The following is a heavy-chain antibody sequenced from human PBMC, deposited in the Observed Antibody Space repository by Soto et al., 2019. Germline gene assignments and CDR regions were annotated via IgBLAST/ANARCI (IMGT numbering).Heavy chain of an antibody. CDR3: AMPQRTGRGLDDYYYGMDV. J-gene: IGHJ6*02. Sequence: QVQLVQSGAEVKKPGASVKVSCKASGYTFTSYGISWVRQAPGQGLEWMGWISAYNGNTKYAQKLQGRVSMTTDTSTSTAYIELRSLRSDDTAVYYCAMPQRTGRGLDDYYYGMDVWGQGTTVTVSS. CDR2: ISAYNGNT. CDR1: GYTFTSYG. V-gene: IGHV1-18*01. D-gene: IGHD1-1*01.